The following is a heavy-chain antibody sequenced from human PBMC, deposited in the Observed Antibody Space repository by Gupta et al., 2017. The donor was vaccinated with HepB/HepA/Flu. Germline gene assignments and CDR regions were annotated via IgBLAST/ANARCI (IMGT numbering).Heavy chain of an antibody. CDR2: ISTDSSDK. CDR1: GFTFSGYG. J-gene: IGHJ4*02. Sequence: EVQLLESGGGLVQPGGSLRLSCAGSGFTFSGYGMSWVRQAPGKGLEWVSIISTDSSDKYYVDSVKGRFTISRDNSRNTLYLQMNSLTAEDTAVYFCTKWESGSGYYSPFDSWGQGTLVTVSS. D-gene: IGHD3-22*01. V-gene: IGHV3-23*01. CDR3: TKWESGSGYYSPFDS.